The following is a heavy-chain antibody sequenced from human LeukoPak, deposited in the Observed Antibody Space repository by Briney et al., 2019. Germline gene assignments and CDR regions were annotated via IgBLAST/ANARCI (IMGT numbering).Heavy chain of an antibody. CDR2: LNTDGAWT. Sequence: GGSLRLSCAASGFTFRSFVMSWVRLAPGMGPEWVSGLNTDGAWTYYADSVKGRFTISRDNSKNTLYLQMNSLRAEDTAVYYCAKDEEARQSTYWGQGTLVTVSS. V-gene: IGHV3-23*01. CDR3: AKDEEARQSTY. D-gene: IGHD6-6*01. CDR1: GFTFRSFV. J-gene: IGHJ4*02.